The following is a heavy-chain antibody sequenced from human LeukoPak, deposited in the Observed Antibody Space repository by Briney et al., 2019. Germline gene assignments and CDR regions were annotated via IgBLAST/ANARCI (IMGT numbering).Heavy chain of an antibody. D-gene: IGHD2-2*01. CDR3: ARLVVPAATPDY. Sequence: SQTLSLTCTVSGGSISSGGYYWSWIRQHPGKGLEWIGYIYYSGSTYYNPSPKSRVTISVDTSKNQFSLKLSSVTAADTAVYYCARLVVPAATPDYWAREPWSPSPQ. CDR1: GGSISSGGYY. CDR2: IYYSGST. J-gene: IGHJ4*02. V-gene: IGHV4-31*03.